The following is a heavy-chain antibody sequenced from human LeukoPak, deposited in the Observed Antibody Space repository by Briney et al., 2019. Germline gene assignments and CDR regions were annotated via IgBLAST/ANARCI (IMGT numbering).Heavy chain of an antibody. CDR3: ARGPRVNWFDP. Sequence: AAVQVSCQSCGYTFTGYYMHWVRQAPGQGLEWMGWINPNSGGTNYAQKFQGRVTMTRDTSISTAYMDLRRLRSDDTAVYCCARGPRVNWFDPWGQGTLVTVSS. V-gene: IGHV1-2*02. CDR1: GYTFTGYY. J-gene: IGHJ5*02. CDR2: INPNSGGT.